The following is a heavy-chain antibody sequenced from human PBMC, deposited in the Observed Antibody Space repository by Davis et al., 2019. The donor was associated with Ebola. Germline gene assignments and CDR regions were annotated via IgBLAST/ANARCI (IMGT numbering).Heavy chain of an antibody. D-gene: IGHD6-13*01. J-gene: IGHJ4*02. Sequence: GGSLRLSCAASGFTFSSYAMSWVRQAPGKGLEWVGFIRSKAYGGTTEYAASVKGRFTISRDDSKSIAYLQMNSLKTEDTAVYYCTSVNAAAGTDYWGQGTLVTVSS. CDR2: IRSKAYGGTT. V-gene: IGHV3-49*04. CDR3: TSVNAAAGTDY. CDR1: GFTFSSYA.